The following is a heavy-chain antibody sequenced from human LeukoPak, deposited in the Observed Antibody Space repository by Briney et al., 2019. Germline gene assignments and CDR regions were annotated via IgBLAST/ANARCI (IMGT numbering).Heavy chain of an antibody. CDR1: GGTFSSYA. Sequence: SVKVSCKASGGTFSSYAISWVRQAPGQGLEWMGRIIPILGMANYAQKFQGRVTITADKSTSTAYMELSSLRSEDTAVYYCARDTKDGYNPTDYWGQGTLVTVSS. D-gene: IGHD5-24*01. V-gene: IGHV1-69*04. CDR2: IIPILGMA. CDR3: ARDTKDGYNPTDY. J-gene: IGHJ4*02.